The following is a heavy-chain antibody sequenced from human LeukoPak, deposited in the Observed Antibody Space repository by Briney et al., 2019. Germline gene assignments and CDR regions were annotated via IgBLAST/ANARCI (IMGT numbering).Heavy chain of an antibody. Sequence: GGSLRLSCAASGFTFSSYWMSWVRQAPGKGLEWVANIKEDGSEKFHVGSVRGRFTISRDNAKNSLYLQMNILRAEDTGVYSCARDRWGYSYGDFWGQGTLVTVSS. CDR1: GFTFSSYW. CDR2: IKEDGSEK. D-gene: IGHD5-18*01. J-gene: IGHJ4*02. V-gene: IGHV3-7*01. CDR3: ARDRWGYSYGDF.